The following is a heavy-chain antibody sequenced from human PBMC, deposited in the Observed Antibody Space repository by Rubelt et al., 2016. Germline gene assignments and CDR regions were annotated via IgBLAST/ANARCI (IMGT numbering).Heavy chain of an antibody. D-gene: IGHD1-26*01. CDR3: ARLGKYQPGSDF. CDR1: GFTFSRYA. J-gene: IGHJ4*02. Sequence: SRGGLVQPGGSLRVSCAASGFTFSRYAMNWVRQAPGKGLEWVAAISGSGGSTFYADSVKGRFTISRDNSKNTLYLQMNSLRAEDTAVYYCARLGKYQPGSDFWGQGTLVTFSS. CDR2: ISGSGGST. V-gene: IGHV3-23*01.